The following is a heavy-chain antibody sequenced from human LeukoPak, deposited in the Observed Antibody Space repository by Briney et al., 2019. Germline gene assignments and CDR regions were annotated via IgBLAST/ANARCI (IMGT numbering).Heavy chain of an antibody. CDR2: IYYSGST. Sequence: SETLSLTCTVSGGSISSSMSYWAWLRQPPGKGLEWIASIYYSGSTYHNPSLKTRVTISVDTSKNQLSLRLSSVTAADTAVYYCARHIAAAAKAPFDYWGQGTLVTVSS. J-gene: IGHJ4*02. CDR1: GGSISSSMSY. D-gene: IGHD6-13*01. CDR3: ARHIAAAAKAPFDY. V-gene: IGHV4-39*01.